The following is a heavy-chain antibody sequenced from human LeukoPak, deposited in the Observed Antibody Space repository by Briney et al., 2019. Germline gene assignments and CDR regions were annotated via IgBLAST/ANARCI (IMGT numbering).Heavy chain of an antibody. CDR2: INHSGST. D-gene: IGHD3-3*01. CDR1: GASFSGYY. V-gene: IGHV4-34*01. Sequence: SETLSPTWAVYGASFSGYYWSWARHPPRKGMEWIGEINHSGSTTYNPSLKSRVTISVDTSNNYFSLKLSSVTAADTAVYYCASGPRDFCSGYSRYYFDYWGQGTLVTVSS. CDR3: ASGPRDFCSGYSRYYFDY. J-gene: IGHJ4*02.